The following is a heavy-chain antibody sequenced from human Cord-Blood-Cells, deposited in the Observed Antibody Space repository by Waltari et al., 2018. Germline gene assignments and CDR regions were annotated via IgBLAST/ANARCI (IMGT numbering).Heavy chain of an antibody. CDR3: ATNTPPYDSSGYYFDY. D-gene: IGHD3-22*01. J-gene: IGHJ4*02. CDR1: GYTLTELS. Sequence: QVQLVQSGAEVQKPGASVKVSCKVSGYTLTELSMHWVRQAPGKGLEWMGGFDPEDGETIYAQKFQGRVTMTEDTSTDTACMELSSLRSEDTAVYYCATNTPPYDSSGYYFDYWGQGTLVTVSS. V-gene: IGHV1-24*01. CDR2: FDPEDGET.